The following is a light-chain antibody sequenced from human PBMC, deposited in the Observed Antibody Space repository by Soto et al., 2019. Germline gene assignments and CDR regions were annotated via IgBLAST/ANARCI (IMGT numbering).Light chain of an antibody. J-gene: IGKJ1*01. CDR2: GAS. CDR1: QSVSSNF. CDR3: QQYGSSPRT. Sequence: PGTLSLSPGERATLSCRASQSVSSNFLAWYQQKPGQAPRLLIYGASKRATGIPDRFSGSGSGTDFTLTISRLEPEDFAVYYCQQYGSSPRTFGQGTKVDIK. V-gene: IGKV3-20*01.